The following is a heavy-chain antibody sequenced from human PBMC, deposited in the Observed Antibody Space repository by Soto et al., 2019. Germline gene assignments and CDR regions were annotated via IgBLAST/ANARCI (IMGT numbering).Heavy chain of an antibody. CDR1: GGSISSNNW. V-gene: IGHV4-4*02. Sequence: SETLSLTCAVSGGSISSNNWWSWVRQPPGKGLEWIGEIYHSGSTNYNPSLKSRVTISVDKSKNKFSLKLSSVTAADTAVYYCARVKASGVNFDYWGQGTLVTVS. CDR3: ARVKASGVNFDY. D-gene: IGHD3-10*01. CDR2: IYHSGST. J-gene: IGHJ4*02.